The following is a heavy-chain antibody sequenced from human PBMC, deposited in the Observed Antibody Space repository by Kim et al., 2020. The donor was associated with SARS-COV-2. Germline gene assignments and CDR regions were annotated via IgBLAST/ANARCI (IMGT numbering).Heavy chain of an antibody. V-gene: IGHV1-2*02. CDR2: INPNSGGT. CDR3: ARDKAARGYSSGWHDEGWFDP. J-gene: IGHJ5*02. CDR1: GYTFTGYY. D-gene: IGHD6-19*01. Sequence: ASVKVSCKASGYTFTGYYMHWVRQAPGQGLEWMGWINPNSGGTNYAQKFQGRVTMTRDTSISTAYMELSRLRSDDTAVYYCARDKAARGYSSGWHDEGWFDPWGQGTLVTVSS.